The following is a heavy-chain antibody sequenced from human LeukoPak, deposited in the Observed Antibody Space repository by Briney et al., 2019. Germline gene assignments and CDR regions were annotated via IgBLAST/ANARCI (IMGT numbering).Heavy chain of an antibody. D-gene: IGHD5-12*01. CDR1: GGTFSSYA. CDR3: ARAVYSGYDFGYFDY. CDR2: IIPIFGTA. J-gene: IGHJ4*02. Sequence: SVKVSCKASGGTFSSYAISWVRQAPGQGLEWMGGIIPIFGTANYAQKFQGRVTITADESTSTAYMELSSLRSEDTAVYYCARAVYSGYDFGYFDYWGRGTLVTVSS. V-gene: IGHV1-69*13.